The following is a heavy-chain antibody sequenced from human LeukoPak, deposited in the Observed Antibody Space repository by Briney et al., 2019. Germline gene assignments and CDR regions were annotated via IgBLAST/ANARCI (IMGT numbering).Heavy chain of an antibody. V-gene: IGHV4-34*01. CDR1: GGPFSGYY. D-gene: IGHD6-19*01. J-gene: IGHJ3*02. CDR3: ARHRWQWLVPGAFDI. Sequence: PSETLSLTCAVYGGPFSGYYWSWIRQPPGKGLEWLGEINHSGSTNYNPSLKSRVTISVDTSKNQFSLKLSSVTAADTAVYYCARHRWQWLVPGAFDIWGQGTMVTVSS. CDR2: INHSGST.